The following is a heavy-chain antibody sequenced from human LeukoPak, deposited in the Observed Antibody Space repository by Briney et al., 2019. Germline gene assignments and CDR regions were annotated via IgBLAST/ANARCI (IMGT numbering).Heavy chain of an antibody. V-gene: IGHV1-69*04. J-gene: IGHJ5*02. D-gene: IGHD4-17*01. Sequence: ASVKVSCKASGDTLNNYDITWVRQAPGRGLEWMGRIVPIVEITNYAESFQGRVTITADKSTNTFYMQLASLMSSDTAIYFCARGNYGDPNWFDPWGQGTLVTVSS. CDR1: GDTLNNYD. CDR3: ARGNYGDPNWFDP. CDR2: IVPIVEIT.